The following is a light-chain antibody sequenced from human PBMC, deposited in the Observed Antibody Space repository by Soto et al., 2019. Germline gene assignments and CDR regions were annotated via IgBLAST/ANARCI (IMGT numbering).Light chain of an antibody. CDR3: QQIYSAPLN. V-gene: IGKV1-39*01. J-gene: IGKJ4*01. CDR2: APS. CDR1: QSITTY. Sequence: DIQMTQSPSSLSASVGDRVTITCRASQSITTYLNWYRQKPVKAPKLLIYAPSSLQSRVPSRFSRSRSETEFTLSISSLQPEDFATYFWQQIYSAPLNFGGGTKVESK.